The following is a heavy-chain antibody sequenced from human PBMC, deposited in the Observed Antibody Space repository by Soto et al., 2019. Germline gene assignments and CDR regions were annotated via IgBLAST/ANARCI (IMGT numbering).Heavy chain of an antibody. J-gene: IGHJ4*02. Sequence: LVMKPLPSSVAGGNIRSYCWSWIRKKPGKGLEWIGYIYYSGSTNYNPSLKRRVTISVDTSKNQFSLKLSSVTAADTAVYYCARTLWFGELLFFDYWGQGTLVTVSS. CDR3: ARTLWFGELLFFDY. CDR1: GGNIRSYC. CDR2: IYYSGST. D-gene: IGHD3-10*01. V-gene: IGHV4-59*01.